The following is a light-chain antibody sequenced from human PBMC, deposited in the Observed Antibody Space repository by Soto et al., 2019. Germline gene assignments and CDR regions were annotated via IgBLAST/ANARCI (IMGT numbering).Light chain of an antibody. CDR2: GAS. CDR1: QSVSRNS. CDR3: QQYGTSPPT. J-gene: IGKJ3*01. V-gene: IGKV3-20*01. Sequence: EIVLTQSPGTLSLSPGERATLSCRASQSVSRNSLAWYQQQPGQAPRLLIYGASRRDTDIPYRFSGSGSGKDFTLIVSRLEPEDFAVYFCQQYGTSPPTFGPGTKVDIK.